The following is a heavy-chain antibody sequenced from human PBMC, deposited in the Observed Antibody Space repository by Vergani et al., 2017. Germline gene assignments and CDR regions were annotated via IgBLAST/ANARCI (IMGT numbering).Heavy chain of an antibody. CDR3: ARSFGSGSYQGKPYYFDY. J-gene: IGHJ4*02. CDR2: INHSGST. CDR1: GGSFSGYY. D-gene: IGHD1-26*01. Sequence: QVQLQQWGAGLLKPSETLSLTCAVYGGSFSGYYWSWIRQPPGKGLEWIGEINHSGSTNYNPSLKSRVTISVDTSKNQFSLKLSSVTAADTAVYYCARSFGSGSYQGKPYYFDYWGQGTLVTVSS. V-gene: IGHV4-34*01.